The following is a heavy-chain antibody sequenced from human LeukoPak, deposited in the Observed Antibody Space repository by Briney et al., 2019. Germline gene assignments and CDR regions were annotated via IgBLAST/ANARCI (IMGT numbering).Heavy chain of an antibody. CDR1: GYTFTSYG. J-gene: IGHJ6*03. CDR2: IIPIFGTA. CDR3: ARSSSSWFYYYMDV. Sequence: SVKVSCKASGYTFTSYGISWVRQAPGQGLEWMGGIIPIFGTANYAQKFQGRVTITADESTSTAYMELSSLRSEDTAVYYCARSSSSWFYYYMDVWGKGTTVTISS. D-gene: IGHD6-13*01. V-gene: IGHV1-69*13.